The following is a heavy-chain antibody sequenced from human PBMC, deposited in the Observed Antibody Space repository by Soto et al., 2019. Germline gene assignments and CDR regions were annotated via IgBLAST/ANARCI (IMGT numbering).Heavy chain of an antibody. CDR2: IYHSGST. CDR1: GGSISSSNW. D-gene: IGHD2-21*02. Sequence: QVQLQESGPGLVKPSGTLSLTCAVSGGSISSSNWWSWVRQPPGKGLEWIGEIYHSGSTNYNPSPKSRVTMSVAKSTNQVSPKLSSVTAADTAVYYCARSPVTYGGNSGSDYWGQGTLVTVSS. V-gene: IGHV4-4*02. J-gene: IGHJ4*02. CDR3: ARSPVTYGGNSGSDY.